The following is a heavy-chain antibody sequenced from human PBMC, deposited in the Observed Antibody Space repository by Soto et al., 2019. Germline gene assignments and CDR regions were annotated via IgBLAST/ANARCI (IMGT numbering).Heavy chain of an antibody. J-gene: IGHJ4*02. CDR3: TTIPVAAANNPGY. CDR2: IKSKIDGGTT. V-gene: IGHV3-15*01. Sequence: EVQLVESGGGLVKPGGSLRLSCAASGFTFSNAWMSWVRQAPGKGLEWVGRIKSKIDGGTTDYAAPVKGRFTISSDDSENTLYLQMNSLKTEDTAIYYCTTIPVAAANNPGYWGQGTLVTVSS. D-gene: IGHD2-15*01. CDR1: GFTFSNAW.